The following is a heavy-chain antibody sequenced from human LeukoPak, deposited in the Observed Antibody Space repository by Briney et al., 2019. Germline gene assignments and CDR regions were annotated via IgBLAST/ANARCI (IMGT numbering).Heavy chain of an antibody. J-gene: IGHJ4*02. Sequence: PSETLSLTCTVSGGSISSSSYYWGWIRQPPGKGLEWIGSIYYSGSTYYNPSLKSRVTISVDTSKNQFSLKLSSVTAADTAVYYCARDGFSGSYDGGCFDYWGQGTLVTVSS. CDR3: ARDGFSGSYDGGCFDY. CDR2: IYYSGST. CDR1: GGSISSSSYY. D-gene: IGHD1-26*01. V-gene: IGHV4-39*07.